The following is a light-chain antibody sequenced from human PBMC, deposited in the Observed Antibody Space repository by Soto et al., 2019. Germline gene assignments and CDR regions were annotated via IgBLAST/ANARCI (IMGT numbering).Light chain of an antibody. Sequence: EIVWTQSPGTLSVSPGEGAKISCRASQSVRTKLAWYQQKAGQAPRLIIYGASTRASGVSDRFSGSVSGTEYTLTISRLQSEDFAVYYCQQYETWPSITFGRVTRLEIK. J-gene: IGKJ5*01. CDR2: GAS. V-gene: IGKV3-15*01. CDR3: QQYETWPSIT. CDR1: QSVRTK.